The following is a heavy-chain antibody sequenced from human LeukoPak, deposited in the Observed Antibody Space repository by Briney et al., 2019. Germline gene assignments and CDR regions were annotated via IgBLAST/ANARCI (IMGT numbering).Heavy chain of an antibody. V-gene: IGHV3-9*01. CDR1: GFTFDDSV. J-gene: IGHJ6*02. Sequence: GGSLRLSCAGAGFTFDDSVMHWVRQAPGKGLEWVSPINWNSGNIGYADSVKGRFTISRDNAKNSLFLQMNSLRTEDTALYYCAKGGHPTRYYHGMDVWGQGTTVTVSS. D-gene: IGHD2-15*01. CDR2: INWNSGNI. CDR3: AKGGHPTRYYHGMDV.